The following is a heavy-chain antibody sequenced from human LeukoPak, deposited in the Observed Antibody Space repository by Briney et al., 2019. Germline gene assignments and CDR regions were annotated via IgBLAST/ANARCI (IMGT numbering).Heavy chain of an antibody. CDR3: ARVRGYSGSHIFWFDP. CDR1: GFTFSDYY. V-gene: IGHV3-11*01. J-gene: IGHJ5*02. D-gene: IGHD1-26*01. CDR2: ISSSGSTI. Sequence: GGSLRLSCAASGFTFSDYYMSWIRQAPGKGLEWVSYISSSGSTIYYADSVKGRFTISRDNAKNSLYLQMNSLRAEDTAVYYCARVRGYSGSHIFWFDPWGQGTLVTVSS.